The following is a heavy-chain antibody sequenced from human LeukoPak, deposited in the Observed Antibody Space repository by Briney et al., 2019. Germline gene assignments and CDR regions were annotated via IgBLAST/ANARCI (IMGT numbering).Heavy chain of an antibody. V-gene: IGHV3-9*01. J-gene: IGHJ4*02. CDR3: AKVLVDSSGYHFDY. D-gene: IGHD3-22*01. CDR2: ISWNSGSI. Sequence: SLRLSCAASGFTFDDYAMHWVRQAPGKGLEWVSGISWNSGSIGYADSVKGRFTISRDNAKNSLYLQMNSLRAEDTALYYCAKVLVDSSGYHFDYWGQGTLVTVSS. CDR1: GFTFDDYA.